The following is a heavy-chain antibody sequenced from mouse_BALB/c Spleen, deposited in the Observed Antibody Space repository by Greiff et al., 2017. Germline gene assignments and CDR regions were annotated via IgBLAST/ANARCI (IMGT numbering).Heavy chain of an antibody. V-gene: IGHV5-12-1*01. CDR3: ARQRDGKEGFDY. CDR2: ISSGGGST. CDR1: GFAFSSYD. D-gene: IGHD2-1*01. Sequence: EVKVVDSGGGLVKPGGSLKLSCAASGFAFSSYDMSWVRQTPEKRLEWVAYISSGGGSTYYPDTVKGRFTISRDNAKNTLYLQMSSLKSEDTAMYYCARQRDGKEGFDYWGQGTTLTVSS. J-gene: IGHJ2*01.